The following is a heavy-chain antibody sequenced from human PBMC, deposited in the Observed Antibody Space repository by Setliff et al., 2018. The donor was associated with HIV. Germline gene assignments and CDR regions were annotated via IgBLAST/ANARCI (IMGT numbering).Heavy chain of an antibody. V-gene: IGHV4-39*07. CDR1: GASISNSNSY. J-gene: IGHJ4*02. CDR3: AIRSRLGGGPNYFDS. Sequence: SETLSLTCTVYGASISNSNSYWGWIRQPPGKGLEWIGSIYYSGSTYYNPSLKSRVTISVDLSKKQISLKLSSVTAADTAIYYCAIRSRLGGGPNYFDSWGQGALVTVSS. CDR2: IYYSGST. D-gene: IGHD3-16*01.